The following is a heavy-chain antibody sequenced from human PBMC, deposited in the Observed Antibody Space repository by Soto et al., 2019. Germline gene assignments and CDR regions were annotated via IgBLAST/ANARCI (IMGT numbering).Heavy chain of an antibody. CDR2: FSGRSGDT. D-gene: IGHD6-19*01. V-gene: IGHV3-23*01. J-gene: IGHJ4*02. CDR1: GFSISTHA. CDR3: ARDSSAWPNYFDS. Sequence: GGSLRLSCVASGFSISTHALTWVRQAPGKGLEWVSSFSGRSGDTYYAASVKGRFTISGDSSKNTVILQMNNLRADDTALYYCARDSSAWPNYFDSWGQGXQVTVYS.